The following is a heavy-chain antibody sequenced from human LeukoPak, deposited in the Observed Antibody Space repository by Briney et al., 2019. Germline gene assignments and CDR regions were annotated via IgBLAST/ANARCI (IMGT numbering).Heavy chain of an antibody. D-gene: IGHD3-3*01. Sequence: GGSLRLFCTASGFTFSSYGMHWVRQAPGKGLEWVAVISYDGNNKNYADSVKGRFSISRDNSKNTLYLQMNSLRAEDTAVYYCAKYDARSGHALYYWGGGRVVSVSS. J-gene: IGHJ4*02. CDR3: AKYDARSGHALYY. CDR2: ISYDGNNK. CDR1: GFTFSSYG. V-gene: IGHV3-30*18.